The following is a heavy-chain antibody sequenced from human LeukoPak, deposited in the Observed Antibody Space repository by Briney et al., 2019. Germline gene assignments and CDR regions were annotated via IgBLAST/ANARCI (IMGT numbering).Heavy chain of an antibody. Sequence: GGSLRLSCAASGFTFSSYSMNWVRQAPGKGLEWVSSISSSSSYIYYADSVKGRFTISRDNAKNSLYLKMNSLRAEDTAVYYCARDRQGGSSSGGGFDYWGQGTLVTVSS. D-gene: IGHD6-6*01. CDR3: ARDRQGGSSSGGGFDY. J-gene: IGHJ4*02. CDR2: ISSSSSYI. CDR1: GFTFSSYS. V-gene: IGHV3-21*01.